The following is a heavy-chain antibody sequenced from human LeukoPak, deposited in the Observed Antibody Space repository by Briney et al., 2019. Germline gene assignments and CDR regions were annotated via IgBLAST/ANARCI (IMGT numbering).Heavy chain of an antibody. J-gene: IGHJ4*02. CDR3: ARLPQRYYGSGFWPSKYYFDY. D-gene: IGHD3-10*01. CDR2: IYTSGST. CDR1: GGSIRSGSYY. Sequence: SQTPSLTCTVSGGSIRSGSYYWSWIRQPAGKGLEWIGRIYTSGSTNYNPSLKSRVTISVDTSKNQFSLKLSSVTAADTAVYYCARLPQRYYGSGFWPSKYYFDYWGQGTLVTVSS. V-gene: IGHV4-61*02.